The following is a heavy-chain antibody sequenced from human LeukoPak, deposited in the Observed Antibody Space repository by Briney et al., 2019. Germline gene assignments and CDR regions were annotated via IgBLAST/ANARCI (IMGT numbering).Heavy chain of an antibody. CDR3: ARDIGGWYSDFDY. CDR1: GFTFSSYE. Sequence: GGSLRLSCAASGFTFSSYEMNWVRQAPGKGLEWVSYISSSGSTIYYADSVKGRFTISRDNAKNSLYLQMNSLRAEDTAVYYCARDIGGWYSDFDYWGQGTLVTVSS. D-gene: IGHD6-19*01. CDR2: ISSSGSTI. J-gene: IGHJ4*02. V-gene: IGHV3-48*03.